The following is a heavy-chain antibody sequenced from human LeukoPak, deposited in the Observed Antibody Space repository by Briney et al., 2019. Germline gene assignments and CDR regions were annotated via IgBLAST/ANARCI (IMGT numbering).Heavy chain of an antibody. CDR1: GFTFSSYA. Sequence: GGSLRLSCAASGFTFSSYAMSWVRQAPGKGLEWVSAISGCGGSTYYADSVKGRFTISRDNSKNTLYLQMNSLRAEDTAVYYCAKPYDSSGYYYGIDYWGQGTLVTVSS. CDR2: ISGCGGST. V-gene: IGHV3-23*01. J-gene: IGHJ4*02. D-gene: IGHD3-22*01. CDR3: AKPYDSSGYYYGIDY.